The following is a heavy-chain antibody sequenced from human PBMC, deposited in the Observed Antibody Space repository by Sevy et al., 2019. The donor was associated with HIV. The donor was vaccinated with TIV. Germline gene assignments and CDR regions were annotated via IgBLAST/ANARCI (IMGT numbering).Heavy chain of an antibody. CDR1: GGSFSGYY. CDR3: ARHCTGSSCSHAFNI. J-gene: IGHJ3*02. D-gene: IGHD2-15*01. V-gene: IGHV4-34*01. Sequence: SETLSLTCAVYGGSFSGYYWSWIRQPPGKGLEWMGEINHSGGTNYNPSLKGRVTISVDTSKNQFSLKLNSVTAADTAVYYCARHCTGSSCSHAFNIWGQGTMDTVSS. CDR2: INHSGGT.